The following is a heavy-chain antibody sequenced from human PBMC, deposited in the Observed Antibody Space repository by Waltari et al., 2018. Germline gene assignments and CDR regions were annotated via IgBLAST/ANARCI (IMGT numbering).Heavy chain of an antibody. CDR2: ISGFSGGT. CDR3: ALYYGRGPKEEGYFEY. D-gene: IGHD3-10*01. CDR1: GGSFSAYY. Sequence: QVQLQESGPGLVKPSETLSLTCAVSGGSFSAYYWAWIRQPPGKGLEWIGYISGFSGGTYYNPSLTSRVIVSIDTSKKHFSLRLVSVTAADTAMYYCALYYGRGPKEEGYFEYWGQGVLVTVSS. V-gene: IGHV4-59*12. J-gene: IGHJ4*02.